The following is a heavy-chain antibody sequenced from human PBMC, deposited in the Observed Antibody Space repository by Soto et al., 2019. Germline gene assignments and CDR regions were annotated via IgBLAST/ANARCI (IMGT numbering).Heavy chain of an antibody. D-gene: IGHD3-10*01. CDR1: GGTFSTYT. Sequence: QVQLVQSWAEVKKPGSSVKVSCKASGGTFSTYTINWVRQAPGQGLEWMGRIVPLLDVTNNDQRFQGRVTITADKSTSTVYMELTSLTSQDTAVYYCARDSGTVGYDDSWGQGTLVTVSS. J-gene: IGHJ4*02. CDR3: ARDSGTVGYDDS. V-gene: IGHV1-69*08. CDR2: IVPLLDVT.